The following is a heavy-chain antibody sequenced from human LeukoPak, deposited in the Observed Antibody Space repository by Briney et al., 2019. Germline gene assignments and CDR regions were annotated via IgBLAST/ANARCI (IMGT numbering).Heavy chain of an antibody. D-gene: IGHD6-6*01. CDR3: AKASIAARVRFDP. Sequence: GRSLRLSCAASGFTFSSYGMHWVRQAPGKGLEWVAVIWYDGSNKYYADSVKGRFTISRDNSKNTLYLQMNSLRAEDTAVYYCAKASIAARVRFDPWSQGTLVTVPS. J-gene: IGHJ5*02. CDR1: GFTFSSYG. V-gene: IGHV3-33*06. CDR2: IWYDGSNK.